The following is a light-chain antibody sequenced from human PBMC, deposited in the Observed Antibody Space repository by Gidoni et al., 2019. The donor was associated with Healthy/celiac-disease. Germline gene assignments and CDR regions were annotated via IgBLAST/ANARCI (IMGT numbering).Light chain of an antibody. V-gene: IGLV3-21*02. CDR1: NIGSKR. Sequence: SYVLTQPPSVSVALGQTARITCGGNNIGSKRVHWYQTKPGQAPVLVIYDDSDLPPGIPGRFSGANSGNTATLTISRGEAGDEADYYCQVWDSSSDHPPHVVFGGGTKLTVL. CDR3: QVWDSSSDHPPHVV. CDR2: DDS. J-gene: IGLJ2*01.